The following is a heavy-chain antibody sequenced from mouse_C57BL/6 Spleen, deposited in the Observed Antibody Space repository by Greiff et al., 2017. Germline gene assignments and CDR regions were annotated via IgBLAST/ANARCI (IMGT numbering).Heavy chain of an antibody. D-gene: IGHD1-1*01. CDR1: GYTFTDYY. V-gene: IGHV1-19*01. CDR3: ARPPYYGSREGFAY. Sequence: VQLQQSGPVLVKPGASVKMSCKASGYTFTDYYMNWVKQSHGKSLEWIGVINPYNGGTSYNQKFKGKATLTVDKSSSTAYMELNSLTSEDSAVYYCARPPYYGSREGFAYWGQGTLVTVSA. J-gene: IGHJ3*01. CDR2: INPYNGGT.